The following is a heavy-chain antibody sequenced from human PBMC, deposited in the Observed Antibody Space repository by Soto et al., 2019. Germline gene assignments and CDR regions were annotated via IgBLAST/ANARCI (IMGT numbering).Heavy chain of an antibody. CDR2: ISAYNGNT. Sequence: ASVKVACKASGYTFTSHGISWVRPAPGQGLEWMGWISAYNGNTNYAQKLQGRVTMTTDTSTSTAYMELRSLRSDDTAVYYCARDTIYSGYDYPFFYYGMDVWGQGTTVTVSS. D-gene: IGHD5-12*01. J-gene: IGHJ6*02. V-gene: IGHV1-18*04. CDR1: GYTFTSHG. CDR3: ARDTIYSGYDYPFFYYGMDV.